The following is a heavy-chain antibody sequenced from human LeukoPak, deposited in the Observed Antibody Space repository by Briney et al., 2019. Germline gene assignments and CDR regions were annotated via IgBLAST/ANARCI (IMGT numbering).Heavy chain of an antibody. J-gene: IGHJ4*02. V-gene: IGHV3-7*01. CDR3: ARDGDGQQAAGTNFDY. D-gene: IGHD6-13*01. CDR2: IKQDGSEK. Sequence: GGSLRLSCAASGFTFSSYWMSWVRQAPGKGLEWVANIKQDGSEKYYVDSVKGRFTISRDNAKNSLSLQMNSLRAEDTAVYYCARDGDGQQAAGTNFDYWGQGTLVTVSS. CDR1: GFTFSSYW.